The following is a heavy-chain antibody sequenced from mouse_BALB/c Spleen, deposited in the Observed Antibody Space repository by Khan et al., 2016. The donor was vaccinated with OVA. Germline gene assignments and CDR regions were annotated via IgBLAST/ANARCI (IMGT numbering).Heavy chain of an antibody. CDR2: LGPGSGSA. J-gene: IGHJ4*01. V-gene: IGHV1S41*01. D-gene: IGHD1-1*01. CDR3: ERSNYYGRGLYAMDY. CDR1: GYTFTSYW. Sequence: DLVEPGASVKLSCKASGYTFTSYWINWIKERPGQGLEWIGQLGPGSGSAYYNELFKGKATLTVDTSSSTVYIQLSSLSSEDSAVYFCERSNYYGRGLYAMDYWGQGTSVTVSS.